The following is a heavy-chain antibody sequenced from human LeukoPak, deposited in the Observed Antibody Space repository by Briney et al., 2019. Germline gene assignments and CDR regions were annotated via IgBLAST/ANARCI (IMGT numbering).Heavy chain of an antibody. D-gene: IGHD3-22*01. CDR1: GYTFTSYG. Sequence: ASVKVSCKASGYTFTSYGISWVRQAPGQGLEWMGWISAYNGNTNYAQKLQGRVTMTTDTSTSTAYTELRSLRSDDTAVNYCARVTYYYDSSDPAWFDPWGQGTLVTVSS. J-gene: IGHJ5*02. CDR3: ARVTYYYDSSDPAWFDP. CDR2: ISAYNGNT. V-gene: IGHV1-18*01.